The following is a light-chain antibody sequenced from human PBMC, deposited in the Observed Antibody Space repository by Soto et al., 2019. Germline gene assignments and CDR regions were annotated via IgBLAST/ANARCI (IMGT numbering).Light chain of an antibody. CDR3: AAWDDSLNGLV. CDR1: GSNIGRYA. CDR2: SND. J-gene: IGLJ2*01. V-gene: IGLV1-44*01. Sequence: QSVLTQPPSTSGTPGLRVTVSCSGSGSNIGRYAVNWYQQLPGTAPKLLIYSNDQRPSGVPDRFSGSKSGTSVSLAISGLLSEDEADYYCAAWDDSLNGLVLGGGTKLTVL.